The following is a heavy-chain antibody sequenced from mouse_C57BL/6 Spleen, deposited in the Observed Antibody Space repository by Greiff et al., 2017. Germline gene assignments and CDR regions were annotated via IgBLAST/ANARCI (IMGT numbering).Heavy chain of an antibody. J-gene: IGHJ2*01. CDR2: IYPGDGDT. Sequence: VQLQQSGPELVKPGASVKISCKASGYAFSSSWMNWVKQRPGKGLEWIGRIYPGDGDTNYNGKFKGKATLTADKSSSTAYMQLSSLTSEDSAVYFCARGNYGNYPLGYWGQGTTLTVSS. CDR1: GYAFSSSW. CDR3: ARGNYGNYPLGY. V-gene: IGHV1-82*01. D-gene: IGHD2-1*01.